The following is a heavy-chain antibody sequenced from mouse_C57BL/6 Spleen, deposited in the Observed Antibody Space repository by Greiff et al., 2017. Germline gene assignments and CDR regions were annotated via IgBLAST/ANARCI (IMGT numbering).Heavy chain of an antibody. D-gene: IGHD1-1*01. CDR3: AREIYYYGSSYFFDY. CDR2: ISSGSSTI. CDR1: GFTFSDYG. V-gene: IGHV5-17*01. Sequence: VQLVESGGGLVKPGGSLKLSCAASGFTFSDYGMHWVRQAPEKGLEWVAYISSGSSTIYYADTVKGRFTISRDNAKNTLFLQMTSLRSEDTAMYYCAREIYYYGSSYFFDYWGQGTTLTVSS. J-gene: IGHJ2*01.